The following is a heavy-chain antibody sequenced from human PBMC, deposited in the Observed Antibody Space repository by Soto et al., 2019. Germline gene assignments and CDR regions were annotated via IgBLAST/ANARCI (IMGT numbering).Heavy chain of an antibody. D-gene: IGHD5-18*01. CDR1: GGSISSGDYY. CDR3: ARGGDTAMVSIGWFDP. J-gene: IGHJ5*02. V-gene: IGHV4-30-4*01. CDR2: IYYSGST. Sequence: QVQLQESGPGLVKPSQTLSLTCTVSGGSISSGDYYWSWIRQPPGKGLEWIGYIYYSGSTYYNPSLKSRGTQSVGTSKNQFSLKLSSVTAADPAVYYCARGGDTAMVSIGWFDPWGQGTLVTVSS.